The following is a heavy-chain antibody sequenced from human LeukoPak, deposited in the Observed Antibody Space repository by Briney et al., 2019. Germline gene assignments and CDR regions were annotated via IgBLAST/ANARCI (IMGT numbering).Heavy chain of an antibody. J-gene: IGHJ5*02. CDR3: AGYCSGGSCYQRGLPWFDP. CDR2: IDYSGST. CDR1: GVSISSHY. Sequence: SETLSLTRTVSGVSISSHYWSWIRQPPGKGLEWIGYIDYSGSTNYNPSLKSRVTISEDTSKNQVSLKLKSVTAADTAVYFCAGYCSGGSCYQRGLPWFDPWGQGTLVTVSS. V-gene: IGHV4-59*11. D-gene: IGHD2-15*01.